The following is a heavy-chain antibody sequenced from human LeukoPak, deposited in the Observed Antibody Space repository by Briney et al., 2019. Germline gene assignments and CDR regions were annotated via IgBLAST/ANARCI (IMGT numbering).Heavy chain of an antibody. Sequence: ASVKVSCKTSGYTFNGYYIHWVRLAPGRGLEWMGWINPDSGDTNYLQKFQGRVTMTRDTSISIAYMELSRLRSDDTAVYYCARDWGDYDYVWGSYRYDYWGQGTLVTVSS. D-gene: IGHD3-16*02. J-gene: IGHJ4*02. CDR1: GYTFNGYY. V-gene: IGHV1-2*02. CDR3: ARDWGDYDYVWGSYRYDY. CDR2: INPDSGDT.